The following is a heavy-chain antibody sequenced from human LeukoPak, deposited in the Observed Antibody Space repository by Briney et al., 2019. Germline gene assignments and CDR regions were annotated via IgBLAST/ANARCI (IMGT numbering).Heavy chain of an antibody. CDR3: ARDNKERQLGGY. J-gene: IGHJ4*02. D-gene: IGHD6-13*01. Sequence: ASVKVSCKASGYTFTSYYKHWVRQAPGQGLEWVGLINPSGGVASYAQKFKGRVTMTRDTSTSTVYMELSSLRSEDTAVYYCARDNKERQLGGYWGQGTLVTVSS. CDR2: INPSGGVA. CDR1: GYTFTSYY. V-gene: IGHV1-46*01.